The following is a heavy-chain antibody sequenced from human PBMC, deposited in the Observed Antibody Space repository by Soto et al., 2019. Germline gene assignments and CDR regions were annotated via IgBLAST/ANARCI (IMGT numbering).Heavy chain of an antibody. Sequence: QITLKESGPTLVKPTQTLTLTCTFSGFSLSTSGVGVGWIRQPPRKALEWLALIYWDDDKRYSPSLKSRLTSPKDTPKTQVALTLTNMDPVDTATYYCAHRGGFGVVTYWGQGTLVTVSS. D-gene: IGHD3-3*01. CDR2: IYWDDDK. V-gene: IGHV2-5*02. CDR1: GFSLSTSGVG. CDR3: AHRGGFGVVTY. J-gene: IGHJ4*02.